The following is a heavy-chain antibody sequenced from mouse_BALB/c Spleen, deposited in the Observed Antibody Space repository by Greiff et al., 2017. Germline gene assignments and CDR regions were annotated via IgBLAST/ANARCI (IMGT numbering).Heavy chain of an antibody. CDR3: AREWETTWFAY. D-gene: IGHD1-3*01. CDR2: INPSTGYT. V-gene: IGHV1-7*01. CDR1: GYTFTSYW. Sequence: QVQLQQSGAELAKPGASVKMSCKASGYTFTSYWMHWVKQRPGQGLEWIGYINPSTGYTEYNQKFKDKATLTADKSSSTAYMQLSSLTSEDSAVYYCAREWETTWFAYWGQGTLVTVSA. J-gene: IGHJ3*01.